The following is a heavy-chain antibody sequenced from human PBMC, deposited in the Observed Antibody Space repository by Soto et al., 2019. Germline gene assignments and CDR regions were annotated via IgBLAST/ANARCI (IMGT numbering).Heavy chain of an antibody. CDR3: AKSLRTTVTTGFWFGP. Sequence: EVQLLESGGGLVQPGGSLRLSCAASGFTISTYAMSWVRQAPGKGLEWVSGISGSGHITYYADSVKGRFTISRDISKNSLYLQMRSLRAEDTAVYHCAKSLRTTVTTGFWFGPWGQGTLVTVSS. J-gene: IGHJ5*02. V-gene: IGHV3-23*01. CDR2: ISGSGHIT. CDR1: GFTISTYA. D-gene: IGHD4-17*01.